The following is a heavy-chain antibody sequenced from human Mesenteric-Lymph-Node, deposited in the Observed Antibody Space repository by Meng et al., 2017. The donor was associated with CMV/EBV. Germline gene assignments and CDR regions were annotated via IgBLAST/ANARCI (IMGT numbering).Heavy chain of an antibody. J-gene: IGHJ4*02. CDR1: GGTFRSYA. V-gene: IGHV1-69*01. CDR2: VIPIFGTV. D-gene: IGHD3-10*01. CDR3: TRPFGSGSYYTPLSL. Sequence: SGGTFRSYASRWVRQAPGQGLEWMGGVIPIFGTVNYAQKFQGRVTITADESTSTARMELSSLRSEDTAMYYCTRPFGSGSYYTPLSLWGQGTLVTVSS.